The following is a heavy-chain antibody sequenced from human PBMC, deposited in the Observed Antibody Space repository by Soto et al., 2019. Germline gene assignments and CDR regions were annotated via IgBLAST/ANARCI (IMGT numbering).Heavy chain of an antibody. Sequence: PSETLSLTCAVYGGSFSGYYWSWIRQPPGKGLEWIGEINHSGSTNYNPSLKSRVTISVDTSKNQFSLKLSSVTAADTAVYYCARGPEGIAAPYYYYYMDVWGKGTTVTVSS. V-gene: IGHV4-34*01. CDR3: ARGPEGIAAPYYYYYMDV. CDR1: GGSFSGYY. CDR2: INHSGST. D-gene: IGHD6-13*01. J-gene: IGHJ6*03.